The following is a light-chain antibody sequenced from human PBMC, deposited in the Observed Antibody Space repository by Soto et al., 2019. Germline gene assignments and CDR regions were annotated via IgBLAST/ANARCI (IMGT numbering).Light chain of an antibody. CDR2: YDN. V-gene: IGLV1-36*01. CDR1: SSNIGNNA. Sequence: SVLTQPPSVSEAPRQRVTISCSGSSSNIGNNAVNWYQQLPGQAPKIVIYYDNLLTSGVSDRFSGSKSGISASLAISDLQSDDGADYYCASWDDSLNAYVFGPGTKVTVL. CDR3: ASWDDSLNAYV. J-gene: IGLJ1*01.